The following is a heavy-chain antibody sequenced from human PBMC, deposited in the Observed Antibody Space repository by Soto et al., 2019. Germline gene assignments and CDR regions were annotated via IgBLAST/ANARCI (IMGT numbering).Heavy chain of an antibody. CDR2: IIPIFGTA. V-gene: IGHV1-69*13. D-gene: IGHD2-21*02. CDR3: ARGSSGGNSLAAVY. CDR1: GGTFSSYA. J-gene: IGHJ4*02. Sequence: GASVKVSCKASGGTFSSYAISWVRQAPGQGLEWMGGIIPIFGTANYAQKFQGRVTITADESTSTAYMELSSLRSEDTAVYYRARGSSGGNSLAAVYWGQGTLVTVSS.